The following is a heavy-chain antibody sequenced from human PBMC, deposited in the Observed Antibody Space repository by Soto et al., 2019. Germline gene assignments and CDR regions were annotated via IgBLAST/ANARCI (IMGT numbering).Heavy chain of an antibody. V-gene: IGHV1-46*03. CDR1: GYTFISYY. CDR2: INPSGGTT. D-gene: IGHD2-15*01. Sequence: QVQLVQSGAEVKKPGASVKVSCKASGYTFISYYTHWVRQAPGQGLEWMGMINPSGGTTNYAQKFQGRVTLTRDTYTSTVYMELGSLRSEDTAVYFCARSWWGTDRLMAYNWLGPWGQGTLVTVSS. J-gene: IGHJ5*02. CDR3: ARSWWGTDRLMAYNWLGP.